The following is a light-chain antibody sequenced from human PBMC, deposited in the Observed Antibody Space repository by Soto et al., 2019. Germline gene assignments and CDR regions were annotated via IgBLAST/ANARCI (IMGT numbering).Light chain of an antibody. CDR3: QHSLNSVIT. V-gene: IGKV3-20*01. CDR2: STS. Sequence: EIVLTQSPGTLSLSPGERATLSCRASQSVTSDSLVWYQQKPGQAPRLLIYSTSRKATGLPDRFSGSGSGTDFTLTISRLEHEDVAVYYCQHSLNSVITFGPGTKVEI. CDR1: QSVTSDS. J-gene: IGKJ3*01.